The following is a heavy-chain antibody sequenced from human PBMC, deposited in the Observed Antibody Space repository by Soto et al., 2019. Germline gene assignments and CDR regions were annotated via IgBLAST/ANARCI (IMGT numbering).Heavy chain of an antibody. J-gene: IGHJ4*02. CDR1: GFTFSSYA. CDR3: AKDPQWLVRGIDY. V-gene: IGHV3-23*01. D-gene: IGHD6-19*01. CDR2: ISGSGGST. Sequence: EVQLLESGGGLVQPGGPLRLSCAASGFTFSSYAMSWVRQAPGKGLEWVSAISGSGGSTYYADSVKGRFTISRDNSKNTLYLQMNSLRAEDTAVYYCAKDPQWLVRGIDYWGQGTLVTVSS.